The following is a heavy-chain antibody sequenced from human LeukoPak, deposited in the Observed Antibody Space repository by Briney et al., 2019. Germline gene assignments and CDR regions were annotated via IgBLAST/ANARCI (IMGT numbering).Heavy chain of an antibody. V-gene: IGHV3-30-3*01. Sequence: GGSLRLSCAASGFTFSSYAMHWVRQAPGKGLEWVAVISYDGSNKYYADSVKGRFTISRDNSKNTLYLQMNSLRAEDTAVYYCARVFTIFGVVIGDYYMDVWGKGTTVTVSS. J-gene: IGHJ6*03. D-gene: IGHD3-3*01. CDR3: ARVFTIFGVVIGDYYMDV. CDR1: GFTFSSYA. CDR2: ISYDGSNK.